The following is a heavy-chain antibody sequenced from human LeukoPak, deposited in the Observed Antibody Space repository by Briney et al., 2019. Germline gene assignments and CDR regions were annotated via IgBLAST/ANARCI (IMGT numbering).Heavy chain of an antibody. Sequence: GGSLRLSCAASGFTFSSYCMNWARQAPGKGLEWVDSINHNGNGNHYVDSVKGRFTISRDNAKNSLYLQMSNLRAEDTAVYFCARGGGLDVWGQGATVTVSS. CDR3: ARGGGLDV. D-gene: IGHD3-16*01. J-gene: IGHJ6*02. CDR1: GFTFSSYC. V-gene: IGHV3-7*03. CDR2: INHNGNGN.